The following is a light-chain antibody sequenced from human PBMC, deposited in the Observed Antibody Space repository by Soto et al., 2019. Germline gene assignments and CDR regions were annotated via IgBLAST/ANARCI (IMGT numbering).Light chain of an antibody. J-gene: IGLJ1*01. Sequence: QSVLTQPASVSGSPGQSITISCTGTSSDVGAYDYVSWYQQHPDKAPKLMIYDVSERPSGVPDRFSGSKSGNTASLTISGLQAEDEADYYCCSYAGSYTSYVFGTGTKVTVL. V-gene: IGLV2-11*01. CDR3: CSYAGSYTSYV. CDR1: SSDVGAYDY. CDR2: DVS.